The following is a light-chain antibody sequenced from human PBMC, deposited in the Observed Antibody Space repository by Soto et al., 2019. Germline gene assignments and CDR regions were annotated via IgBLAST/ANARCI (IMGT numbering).Light chain of an antibody. J-gene: IGKJ4*01. CDR1: QGISNY. CDR2: AAS. V-gene: IGKV1-27*01. Sequence: DIQMTQSPSSLSASVGDRVTITCRASQGISNYLAWYQQKPGKVPKFLIYAASTLHSGVPDRFSGSGSGTDFTLKISRVEAEDVGVYYCMQGSHWPLTFGGGTKVDIK. CDR3: MQGSHWPLT.